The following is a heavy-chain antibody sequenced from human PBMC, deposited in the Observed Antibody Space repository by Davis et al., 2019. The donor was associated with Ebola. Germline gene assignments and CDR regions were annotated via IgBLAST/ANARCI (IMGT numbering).Heavy chain of an antibody. CDR1: GFTFSDYY. D-gene: IGHD4-17*01. Sequence: GESLKISCAASGFTFSDYYMSWIRQAPGKGLEWVSYISSSDSTIYYADSVKGRFTISRDNAKNSLYLQMNSLRAEDTAVYYCARDLAVTTYGAYYYYGMDVWGQGTTVTVSS. CDR3: ARDLAVTTYGAYYYYGMDV. J-gene: IGHJ6*02. CDR2: ISSSDSTI. V-gene: IGHV3-11*01.